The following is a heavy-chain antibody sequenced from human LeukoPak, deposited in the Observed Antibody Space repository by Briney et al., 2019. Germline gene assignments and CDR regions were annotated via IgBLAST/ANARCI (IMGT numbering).Heavy chain of an antibody. V-gene: IGHV3-30*03. CDR1: GFTFSSHS. CDR2: ISPDGSET. D-gene: IGHD3-16*02. Sequence: GGSLRLSCAASGFTFSSHSMNWVRQAPDKGLEWLTVISPDGSETSYADSVKGRFTISRDNSQDTLYLQMNSLRPADTAVYYCATYVWGTYRRNFDYWGQGTLVTVSS. CDR3: ATYVWGTYRRNFDY. J-gene: IGHJ4*02.